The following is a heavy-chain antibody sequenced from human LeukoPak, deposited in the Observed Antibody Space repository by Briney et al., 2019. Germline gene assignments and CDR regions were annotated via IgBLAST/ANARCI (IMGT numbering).Heavy chain of an antibody. D-gene: IGHD1-26*01. CDR1: GFTVSSNY. CDR3: ARASGSYDYFDY. V-gene: IGHV3-66*01. J-gene: IGHJ4*02. CDR2: IYSGGST. Sequence: GGSLRLSCAASGFTVSSNYMSWVRQAPGKGLEWVSVIYSGGSTYYADSVKGRFTISRDNSKNTLYLQMNSLRAEDTTVYYCARASGSYDYFDYWGQGTLVTVSS.